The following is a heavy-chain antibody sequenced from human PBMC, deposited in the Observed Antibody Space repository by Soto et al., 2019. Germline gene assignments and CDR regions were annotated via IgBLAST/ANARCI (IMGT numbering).Heavy chain of an antibody. CDR3: ARDIIAVAGTGAFDI. Sequence: AASVKVSCKASGGTFSSYATSWVRQAPGQGLEWMGGIIPIFGTANYAQKFQGRVTITADESTSTAYMELSSLRSEDTAVYYCARDIIAVAGTGAFDIWGQGTMVTVSS. CDR2: IIPIFGTA. J-gene: IGHJ3*02. CDR1: GGTFSSYA. V-gene: IGHV1-69*13. D-gene: IGHD6-19*01.